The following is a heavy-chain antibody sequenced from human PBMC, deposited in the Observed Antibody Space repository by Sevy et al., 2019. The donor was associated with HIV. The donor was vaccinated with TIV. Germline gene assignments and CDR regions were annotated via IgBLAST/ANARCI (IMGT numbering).Heavy chain of an antibody. CDR2: IKSKSEGETT. CDR3: TSNRGYCIDGVCGESFDS. CDR1: GFTFSNAW. J-gene: IGHJ4*02. D-gene: IGHD2-8*01. Sequence: GGSLRLSCGASGFTFSNAWMTWVRQAPGKGLEWVGRIKSKSEGETTDYAAPVKGRFTISRDDSKNTLYLQMNSLKSDDTAVYYCTSNRGYCIDGVCGESFDSWGQGTLVTVSS. V-gene: IGHV3-15*01.